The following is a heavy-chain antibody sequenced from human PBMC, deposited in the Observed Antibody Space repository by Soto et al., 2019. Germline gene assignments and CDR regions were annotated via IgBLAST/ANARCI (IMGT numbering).Heavy chain of an antibody. D-gene: IGHD3-3*02. Sequence: GASVKVSCKASGYTFSSYDINWVRQATGQGLEWMGWMNPNSGNTGYAQKFQGRVTMTRNTSISTAYMELSSLRSEDTAVYYCARAIGSIFGVVIIIGNNWFDPWGQGTLVTVSS. CDR2: MNPNSGNT. CDR1: GYTFSSYD. J-gene: IGHJ5*02. CDR3: ARAIGSIFGVVIIIGNNWFDP. V-gene: IGHV1-8*01.